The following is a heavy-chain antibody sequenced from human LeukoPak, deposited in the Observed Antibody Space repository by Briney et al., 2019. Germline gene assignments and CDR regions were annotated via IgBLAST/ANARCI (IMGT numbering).Heavy chain of an antibody. J-gene: IGHJ6*03. CDR3: ARSVEGYCSGGSCYYYYYYMDV. D-gene: IGHD2-15*01. CDR2: IYYSGST. CDR1: GVSISSSNSY. Sequence: SETLSLTCTVSGVSISSSNSYWGWIRQPPGKGLEWIGYIYYSGSTNYNPSLKSRVTISVDTSKNQFSLKLSSVTAADTAVYYCARSVEGYCSGGSCYYYYYYMDVWGKVTTVTVSS. V-gene: IGHV4-61*05.